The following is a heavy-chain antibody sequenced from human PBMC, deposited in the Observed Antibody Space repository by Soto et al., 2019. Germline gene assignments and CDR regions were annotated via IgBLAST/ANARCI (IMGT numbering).Heavy chain of an antibody. V-gene: IGHV1-46*01. D-gene: IGHD3-22*01. Sequence: ASVKVSCKASGYTFSSYSVHWVRQAPGQGLEWMGVINPSGGSTSYAQKFQGRVTMTRDTSTSTVYMELSSLRSEDTAVYYCARDRLPSYDSSGYYDAFDIWGQGTTVTVSS. J-gene: IGHJ3*02. CDR2: INPSGGST. CDR1: GYTFSSYS. CDR3: ARDRLPSYDSSGYYDAFDI.